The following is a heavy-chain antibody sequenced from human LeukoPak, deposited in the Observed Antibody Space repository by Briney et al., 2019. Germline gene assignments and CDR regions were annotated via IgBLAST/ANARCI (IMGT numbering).Heavy chain of an antibody. CDR3: ARDAQRFSACNWFDP. D-gene: IGHD3-3*01. J-gene: IGHJ5*02. CDR2: IIPIFGTS. CDR1: GCTFSSYA. Sequence: SVKVSCKASGCTFSSYAISWVRQAPGQGLEWMCCIIPIFGTSNYAQKFQGRVTITADESTSTAYMELRSLRSEDTAVYYCARDAQRFSACNWFDPWGQGTLVTVSS. V-gene: IGHV1-69*13.